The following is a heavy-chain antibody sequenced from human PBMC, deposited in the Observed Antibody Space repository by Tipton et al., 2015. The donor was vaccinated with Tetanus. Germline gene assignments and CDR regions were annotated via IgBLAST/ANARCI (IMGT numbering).Heavy chain of an antibody. D-gene: IGHD1/OR15-1a*01. CDR2: ISYSGRT. J-gene: IGHJ4*02. CDR3: ASRDREQWKFDY. Sequence: TLSLTCTVSGGSVRSGDYSWNWIRQPPGKGLEWLAYISYSGRTNSNYPLKSRITISHDTSKNQFSLRLASVTAADTAVYYCASRDREQWKFDYWGQGTLVTVSS. V-gene: IGHV4-61*08. CDR1: GGSVRSGDYS.